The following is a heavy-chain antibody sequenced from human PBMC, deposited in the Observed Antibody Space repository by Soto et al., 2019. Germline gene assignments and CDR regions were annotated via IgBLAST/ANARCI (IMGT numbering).Heavy chain of an antibody. CDR1: GFTVDDYA. V-gene: IGHV3-9*01. Sequence: LRLSCVASGFTVDDYAMHWVRQAPGKGLEWVSGISANGDNVDYADSVKGRFTVSRDNAKNSLFLQMNSLRPEDTALYYCAKDMKWGGMTTIHYFDSWGQGTLVTVSS. D-gene: IGHD4-17*01. CDR3: AKDMKWGGMTTIHYFDS. CDR2: ISANGDNV. J-gene: IGHJ4*02.